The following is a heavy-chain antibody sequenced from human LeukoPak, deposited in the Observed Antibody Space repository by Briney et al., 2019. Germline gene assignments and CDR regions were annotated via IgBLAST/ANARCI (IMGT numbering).Heavy chain of an antibody. D-gene: IGHD2-2*01. CDR3: ARDGLGQLGPTDY. Sequence: ASVKVSCKASGYTFTSYGISWVRQAPGQGLEWMGWISAYNGNTNYAQKFQGRVTMTRDTSISTAYMELSRLRSDDTAVYYCARDGLGQLGPTDYWGQGTLVTVSS. CDR2: ISAYNGNT. V-gene: IGHV1-18*01. J-gene: IGHJ4*02. CDR1: GYTFTSYG.